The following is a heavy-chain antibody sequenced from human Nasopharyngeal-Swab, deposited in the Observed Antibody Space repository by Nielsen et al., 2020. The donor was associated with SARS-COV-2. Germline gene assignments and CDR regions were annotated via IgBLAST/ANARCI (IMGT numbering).Heavy chain of an antibody. V-gene: IGHV3-23*01. D-gene: IGHD2/OR15-2a*01. CDR1: GFNFSSYS. Sequence: GESLKISCAVSGFNFSSYSMSWVRQAPGKGLEWVSAISGSGGSTYYADSVKGRFTISRDNSKNTLYLQMNSLRAEDTAVYYCAKDLRGPYFFWGQGTLVTVSS. CDR3: AKDLRGPYFF. CDR2: ISGSGGST. J-gene: IGHJ4*02.